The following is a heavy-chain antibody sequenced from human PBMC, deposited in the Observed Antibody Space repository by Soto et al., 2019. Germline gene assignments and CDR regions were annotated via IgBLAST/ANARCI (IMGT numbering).Heavy chain of an antibody. Sequence: GESLKISCPGFGYTFSTFWISWVRQMPGKGLEWMGRIDPSDSYTTYSPSFQGHVTISADKSISTAYLQWGSLKASDTAMYFCARIYCTTTTCDSWFDPWGQGTLVTVPQ. V-gene: IGHV5-10-1*01. J-gene: IGHJ5*02. CDR3: ARIYCTTTTCDSWFDP. CDR1: GYTFSTFW. CDR2: IDPSDSYT. D-gene: IGHD2-8*01.